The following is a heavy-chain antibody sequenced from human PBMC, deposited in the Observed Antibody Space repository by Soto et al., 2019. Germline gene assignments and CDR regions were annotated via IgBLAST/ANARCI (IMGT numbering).Heavy chain of an antibody. CDR1: GGSISSYS. V-gene: IGHV4-59*01. J-gene: IGHJ4*02. CDR2: IYYSGST. CDR3: ARDHGAWESYGRFDY. Sequence: PSETLSLTCTVSGGSISSYSWSWIRQPPGKGLEWIGYIYYSGSTNYNPSLKSRVTISVDTSKNQFSLKLSSVTAADTAIYFCARDHGAWESYGRFDYWGQGTLVTVSS. D-gene: IGHD1-26*01.